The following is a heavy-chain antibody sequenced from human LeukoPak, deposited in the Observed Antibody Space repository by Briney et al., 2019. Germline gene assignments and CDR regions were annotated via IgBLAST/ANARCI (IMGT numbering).Heavy chain of an antibody. CDR3: AKGPPEYCSGGSCHSGRNWIDP. CDR2: INPNSGGA. Sequence: GASVKVSCKASGYTFTGYYMHWVRQAPGQGLEWMGWINPNSGGADYAQKFQGRVTITRDTSISTAYMALSRLRSDDTAVYYCAKGPPEYCSGGSCHSGRNWIDPWGQGTLVTVSS. J-gene: IGHJ5*02. D-gene: IGHD2-15*01. V-gene: IGHV1-2*02. CDR1: GYTFTGYY.